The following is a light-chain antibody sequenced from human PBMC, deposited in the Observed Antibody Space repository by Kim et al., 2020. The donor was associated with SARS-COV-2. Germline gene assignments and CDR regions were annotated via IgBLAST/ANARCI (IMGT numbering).Light chain of an antibody. J-gene: IGLJ3*02. Sequence: GHNVTISCSGSSSNIERFTVNWYQQLPGTAPKLLIYSHDQRPSGVPDRISGSKSGTSASLAISGLQSADEADYYCAAWDDSLRGWVFGGGTQLTVL. CDR1: SSNIERFT. CDR3: AAWDDSLRGWV. CDR2: SHD. V-gene: IGLV1-44*01.